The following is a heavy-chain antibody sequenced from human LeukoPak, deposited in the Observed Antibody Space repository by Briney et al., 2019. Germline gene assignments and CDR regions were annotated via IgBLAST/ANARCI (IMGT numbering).Heavy chain of an antibody. CDR1: GFTFSRFG. J-gene: IGHJ4*02. D-gene: IGHD3-22*01. CDR2: IRYDGSNQ. CDR3: ARDRWYDGSGYIAAFDY. V-gene: IGHV3-33*01. Sequence: GRSLRLSCEASGFTFSRFGMHWVRQAPGKGLEWVAVIRYDGSNQDYADSVKGRFTISRDNSKNTLYLQVSSLRAEDTAVYYCARDRWYDGSGYIAAFDYWGQGTLVTVS.